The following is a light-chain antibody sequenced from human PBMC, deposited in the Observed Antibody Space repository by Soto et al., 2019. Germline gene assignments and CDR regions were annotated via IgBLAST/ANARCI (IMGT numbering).Light chain of an antibody. CDR3: GTWDSSLSAVWV. J-gene: IGLJ3*02. Sequence: QTVVTQPPSVSAAPGQKVTISCSGSSSNIGNNYVSWYQQLPGTAPKLLIYENNKRPSGIPDRFSGSKSGTSATLGITGLQTGDEADYYCGTWDSSLSAVWVFGGGTKLTVL. CDR2: ENN. CDR1: SSNIGNNY. V-gene: IGLV1-51*02.